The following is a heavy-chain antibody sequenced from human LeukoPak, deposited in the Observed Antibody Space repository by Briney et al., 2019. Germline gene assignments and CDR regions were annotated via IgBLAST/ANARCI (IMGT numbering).Heavy chain of an antibody. J-gene: IGHJ4*02. D-gene: IGHD2-2*01. CDR3: ARVQSCSSTSCLKYYFDY. CDR2: ISGSGGST. V-gene: IGHV3-23*01. Sequence: GGSLRLSCAASGFTFSSYAMSWVRQAPGKGLEWVSAISGSGGSTYYADSVKGRFTISRDNAKNSLYLQMNSLRAEDTAVYYCARVQSCSSTSCLKYYFDYWGQGTLVTVSS. CDR1: GFTFSSYA.